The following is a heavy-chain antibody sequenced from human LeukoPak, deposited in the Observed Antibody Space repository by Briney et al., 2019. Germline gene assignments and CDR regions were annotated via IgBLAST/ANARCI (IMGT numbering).Heavy chain of an antibody. V-gene: IGHV1-2*02. Sequence: GASVKVSCKASGYTFTGYYMHWVRQAPGQGLEWMGWINPNSGGTNYAQKFQGRVTMTRDTSISTAYMELSRLRSDDTAVYYCATCSSGWYSLGAFDIWGQGTMVTVSS. J-gene: IGHJ3*02. CDR1: GYTFTGYY. CDR3: ATCSSGWYSLGAFDI. CDR2: INPNSGGT. D-gene: IGHD6-19*01.